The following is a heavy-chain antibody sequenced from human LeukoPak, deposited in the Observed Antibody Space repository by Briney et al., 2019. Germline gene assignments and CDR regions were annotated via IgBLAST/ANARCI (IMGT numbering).Heavy chain of an antibody. CDR1: GYTLTGYY. J-gene: IGHJ4*02. D-gene: IGHD6-13*01. V-gene: IGHV1-2*02. Sequence: GASVKVSCKASGYTLTGYYMHWVRQAPGQGLEWMGWINPNSGGTNYAQKFQGRVTMTRDTSISTAYMELSRLRSDDTAVYYCARGYSSSWSGYDYWGQGTLVTVSS. CDR3: ARGYSSSWSGYDY. CDR2: INPNSGGT.